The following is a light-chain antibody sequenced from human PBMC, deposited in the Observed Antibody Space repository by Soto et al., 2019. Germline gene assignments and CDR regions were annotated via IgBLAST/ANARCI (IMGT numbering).Light chain of an antibody. V-gene: IGKV3-11*01. J-gene: IGKJ3*01. CDR1: QSVSSY. CDR2: DAS. CDR3: QGVFT. Sequence: EIVLTQSPATLSLSPGERATLSCRASQSVSSYLAWYQQKPGQAPRLLIYDASNRATGIPARFSGSGSGTDFTLTISSLEPEDFAVYYCQGVFTFGPGTKVDIK.